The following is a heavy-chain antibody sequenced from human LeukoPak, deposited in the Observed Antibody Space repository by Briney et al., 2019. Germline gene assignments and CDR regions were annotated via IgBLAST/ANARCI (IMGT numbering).Heavy chain of an antibody. CDR2: ISTDGSST. CDR1: GFTFSSYW. J-gene: IGHJ4*02. D-gene: IGHD6-13*01. CDR3: AGHHQAYSRTY. Sequence: GGSLRLSCAASGFTFSSYWMHWVRHAPGQGLVWVSRISTDGSSTTYADSVKGRFTISRDNAKDTLYLQMNSLRAEDTAVYYCAGHHQAYSRTYWGQGTLVTVSS. V-gene: IGHV3-74*01.